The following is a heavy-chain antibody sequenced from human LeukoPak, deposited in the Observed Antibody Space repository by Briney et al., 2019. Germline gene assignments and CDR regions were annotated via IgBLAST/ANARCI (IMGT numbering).Heavy chain of an antibody. CDR3: ARDQKVGATPYFGMDV. CDR1: GYTSTGYY. J-gene: IGHJ6*02. D-gene: IGHD1-26*01. CDR2: IIPMFGTV. Sequence: SVKVSCKASGYTSTGYYMHWVRQDPGQGLGWMGRIIPMFGTVNYEQKFQGRVTIIADKFTSTAYMELSSLRFEDTAMYYCARDQKVGATPYFGMDVWGQGTTVTVPS. V-gene: IGHV1-69*06.